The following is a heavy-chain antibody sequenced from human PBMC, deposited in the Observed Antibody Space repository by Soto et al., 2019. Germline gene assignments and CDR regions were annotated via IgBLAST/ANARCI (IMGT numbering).Heavy chain of an antibody. J-gene: IGHJ6*03. CDR2: ISGSGGST. CDR3: AKSKDSNYESNRYYYMDV. CDR1: GFTFSSYA. D-gene: IGHD4-4*01. Sequence: GGSLRLSCAASGFTFSSYAMSWVRQAPGKGLEWVSAISGSGGSTYYADSVKGRFTISRDNSKNTLYLQMNSLRAEDSAVYYCAKSKDSNYESNRYYYMDVWGKGTTVTVSS. V-gene: IGHV3-23*01.